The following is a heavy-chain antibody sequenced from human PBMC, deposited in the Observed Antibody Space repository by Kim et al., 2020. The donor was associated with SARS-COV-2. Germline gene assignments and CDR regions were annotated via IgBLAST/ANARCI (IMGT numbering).Heavy chain of an antibody. V-gene: IGHV3-33*08. CDR3: ARDSCSSTSCYVGYYYYYGMDV. Sequence: GGSLRLSCAASGFTFSSYGMHWVRQAPGKGLEWVAVIWYDGSNKYYADSVKGRFTISRDNSKNTLYLQMNSLRAEDTAVYYCARDSCSSTSCYVGYYYYYGMDVWGQGTTVTVSS. CDR1: GFTFSSYG. J-gene: IGHJ6*02. CDR2: IWYDGSNK. D-gene: IGHD2-2*01.